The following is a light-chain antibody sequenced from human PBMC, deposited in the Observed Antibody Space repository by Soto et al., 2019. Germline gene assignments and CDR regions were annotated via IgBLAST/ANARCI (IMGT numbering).Light chain of an antibody. V-gene: IGLV2-14*03. Sequence: QSVLTQPASVSDSPGQSITISCTGTSSDVGGSNFVSWYQQHPGKPPKLIIYDVANRPSGVSNRFSGSKSGSTASLIISRLQTEDEADYYCVSYTSSTTYVLGTGTKV. J-gene: IGLJ1*01. CDR3: VSYTSSTTYV. CDR1: SSDVGGSNF. CDR2: DVA.